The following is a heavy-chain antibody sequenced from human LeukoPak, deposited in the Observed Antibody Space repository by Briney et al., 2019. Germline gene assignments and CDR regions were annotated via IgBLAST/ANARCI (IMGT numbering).Heavy chain of an antibody. CDR1: GGSISSSSYY. D-gene: IGHD3-3*01. CDR2: IYYSGST. V-gene: IGHV4-39*01. CDR3: ARRDYDFWSGYHDY. J-gene: IGHJ4*02. Sequence: PSETLSLTCTVSGGSISSSSYYWGWIRQPPGKGLEWIGSIYYSGSTYYNPSLKSRVTISVDTSKNQFPLKLSSVTAADTAVYYCARRDYDFWSGYHDYWGQGTLATVSS.